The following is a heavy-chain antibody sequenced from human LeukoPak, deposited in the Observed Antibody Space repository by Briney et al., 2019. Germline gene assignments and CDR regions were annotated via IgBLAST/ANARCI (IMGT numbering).Heavy chain of an antibody. J-gene: IGHJ4*02. CDR3: ARTAKYYYGSETYYFFDY. Sequence: SETLSLTCTVSGYSIISGYHWGWIRQPPGKGLEWIGYISYTGSTTYNSSLKSRVTISLDTSQNQFSLKLTSVTPADTAVYYCARTAKYYYGSETYYFFDYWGQGTLVTVSS. V-gene: IGHV4-38-2*02. CDR2: ISYTGST. CDR1: GYSIISGYH. D-gene: IGHD3-10*01.